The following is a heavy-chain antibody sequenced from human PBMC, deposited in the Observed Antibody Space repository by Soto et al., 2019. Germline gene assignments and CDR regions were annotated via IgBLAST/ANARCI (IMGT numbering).Heavy chain of an antibody. V-gene: IGHV1-46*01. D-gene: IGHD2-2*01. J-gene: IGHJ6*02. CDR2: INPSGGST. CDR3: ARVPWEESPAGYPVRPV. Sequence: ASVKVSCKASGYTLTSYYMHWVRQAPGQGLEWMGIINPSGGSTSYAQKFQGRVTMTRDTSTSTVYMELSSLRSEDTAVYYCARVPWEESPAGYPVRPVGAQGPTLPVSS. CDR1: GYTLTSYY.